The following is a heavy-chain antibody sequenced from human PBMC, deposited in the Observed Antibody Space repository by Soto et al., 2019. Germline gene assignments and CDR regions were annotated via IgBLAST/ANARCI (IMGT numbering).Heavy chain of an antibody. J-gene: IGHJ6*02. CDR3: ARLMTTEHYYYYYGMDV. CDR1: GFTFSSYD. CDR2: IGTAGDT. D-gene: IGHD4-4*01. V-gene: IGHV3-13*01. Sequence: GGSLRLSCAASGFTFSSYDMHWVRQATGKGLEWVSAIGTAGDTYYPGSVKGRFTISRENAKNSLYLQMNSLRAEDTAVYYCARLMTTEHYYYYYGMDVWGQGTTVTVSS.